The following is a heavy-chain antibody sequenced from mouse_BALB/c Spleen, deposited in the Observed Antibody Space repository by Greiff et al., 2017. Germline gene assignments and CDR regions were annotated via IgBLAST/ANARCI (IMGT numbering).Heavy chain of an antibody. J-gene: IGHJ3*01. Sequence: EVQVVESGGGLVKPGGSLKLSCAASGFTFSSYTMSWVRQTPEKRLEWVATISSGGGNTYYPDSVKGRFTISRDNAKNNLYLQMSSLRSEDTALYYCARVYYGYDVGFAYWGQGTLVTVSA. V-gene: IGHV5-9*03. CDR3: ARVYYGYDVGFAY. CDR2: ISSGGGNT. D-gene: IGHD2-2*01. CDR1: GFTFSSYT.